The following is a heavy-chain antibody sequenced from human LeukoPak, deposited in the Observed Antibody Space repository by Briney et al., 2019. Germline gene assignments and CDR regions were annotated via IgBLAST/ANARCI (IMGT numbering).Heavy chain of an antibody. CDR2: ISGSGGST. CDR3: AKVSLKFQVTDY. D-gene: IGHD4-23*01. J-gene: IGHJ4*02. CDR1: GFTFSSYA. V-gene: IGHV3-23*01. Sequence: AGGSLRLSCAASGFTFSSYAMSWVRQAPGKGLEWVSAISGSGGSTYYADSVKGRFTISRDNSKNTLYLQMNSLRAEDTAVYYCAKVSLKFQVTDYWGQGTLVTVSS.